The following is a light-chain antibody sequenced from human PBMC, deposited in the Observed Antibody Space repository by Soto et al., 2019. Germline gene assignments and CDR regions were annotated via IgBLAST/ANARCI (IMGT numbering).Light chain of an antibody. CDR3: QQYASAPFS. CDR2: AAS. Sequence: EIVLTQSPGTLSLSPGDRATLSCRASHSINTSFLAWFQQKPGQAPRLLIYAASTRATGIPDRFSGSASETDFTLIINRLEPEDSAVYYCQQYASAPFSLGPGTKVDIK. CDR1: HSINTSF. J-gene: IGKJ3*01. V-gene: IGKV3-20*01.